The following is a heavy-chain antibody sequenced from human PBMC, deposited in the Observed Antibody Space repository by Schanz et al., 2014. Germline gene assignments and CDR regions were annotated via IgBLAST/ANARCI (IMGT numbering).Heavy chain of an antibody. CDR3: AIPRGSYAPNWSEARYFQH. CDR2: INHYGRT. J-gene: IGHJ1*01. V-gene: IGHV4-34*10. D-gene: IGHD1-1*01. CDR1: GGSFIGYD. Sequence: QVQLQESGPGLVKPSETLSLTCTVYGGSFIGYDWSWIRQFPGQDLEWIGDINHYGRTNYNPSLMGRVSISIDASQNQFPLKMTSVTAADTAIYYCAIPRGSYAPNWSEARYFQHWGQGSLVTVSS.